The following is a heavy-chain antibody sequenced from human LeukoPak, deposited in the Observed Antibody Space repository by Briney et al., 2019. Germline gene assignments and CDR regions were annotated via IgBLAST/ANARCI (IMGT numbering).Heavy chain of an antibody. Sequence: GGSLRLSCAASGFTFSSYWMSWVRQAPGKGLEWVANIKQDGSEKYYVDSVKGRFTISRDNAKNSLYLQMNSLRAEDTAVYYCARLLWSYDSSRHEYFQHWGQGTLLTASS. CDR3: ARLLWSYDSSRHEYFQH. D-gene: IGHD3-22*01. V-gene: IGHV3-7*01. CDR1: GFTFSSYW. J-gene: IGHJ1*01. CDR2: IKQDGSEK.